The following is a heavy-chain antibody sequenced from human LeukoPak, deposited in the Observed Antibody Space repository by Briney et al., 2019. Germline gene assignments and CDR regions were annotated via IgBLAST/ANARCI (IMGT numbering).Heavy chain of an antibody. Sequence: SETLSLTCTVSGGSISSGGYYWSWIRQHQGKGLEWIGYIYYSGSTYYNPSHKSRVTITVNTTKNQFSLKLSSVTAADTAVYYCARWGYYYDSSGYYYVLDYWGQGTLVTVSS. J-gene: IGHJ4*02. CDR1: GGSISSGGYY. V-gene: IGHV4-31*03. D-gene: IGHD3-22*01. CDR3: ARWGYYYDSSGYYYVLDY. CDR2: IYYSGST.